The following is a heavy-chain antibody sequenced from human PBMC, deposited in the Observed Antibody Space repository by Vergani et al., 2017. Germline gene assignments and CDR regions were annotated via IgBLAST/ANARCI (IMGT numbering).Heavy chain of an antibody. Sequence: EVQLVESGGGLVKPGGSLRLSCAASGFTFSIYSMNWVRQAPGKGLEWVSSISSSSSYIYYADSVKGRFTISRDNAKNSLYLQMNSRRAEDTAVYYCARDWDSYDGDYWGQGTLVTVSS. D-gene: IGHD5-18*01. CDR1: GFTFSIYS. CDR3: ARDWDSYDGDY. V-gene: IGHV3-21*01. CDR2: ISSSSSYI. J-gene: IGHJ4*02.